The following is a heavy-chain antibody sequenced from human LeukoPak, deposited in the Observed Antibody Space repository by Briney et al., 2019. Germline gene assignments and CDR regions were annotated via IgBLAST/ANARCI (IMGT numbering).Heavy chain of an antibody. CDR2: ISAYNGNT. V-gene: IGHV1-18*04. CDR3: ARNTLYSDYYYYYMDV. CDR1: GYTFTGYY. D-gene: IGHD2-8*01. Sequence: ASVKVSCKASGYTFTGYYMHWVRQAPGQGLEWMGWISAYNGNTNYAQKLQGRVTMTTDTSTSTAYMELRSLRSDDTAVYYCARNTLYSDYYYYYMDVWGKGTTVTVSS. J-gene: IGHJ6*03.